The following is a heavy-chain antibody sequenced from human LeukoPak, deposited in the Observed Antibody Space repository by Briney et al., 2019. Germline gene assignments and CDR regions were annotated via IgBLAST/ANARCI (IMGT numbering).Heavy chain of an antibody. CDR1: GFSFSSSD. J-gene: IGHJ4*02. V-gene: IGHV3-23*01. CDR3: AKVTSKLATIRGHFDY. CDR2: ISISGGTT. D-gene: IGHD5-24*01. Sequence: GGSLRLSCVASGFSFSSSDMSWVRQAPGKGLEWVSTISISGGTTYYADSVKGRFPISRDNSKNTLYLQMTSLRAEDTAVYYCAKVTSKLATIRGHFDYWGQGTLVTVSS.